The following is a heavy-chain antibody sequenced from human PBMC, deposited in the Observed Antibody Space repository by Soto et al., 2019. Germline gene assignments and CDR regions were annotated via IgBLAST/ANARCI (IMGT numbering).Heavy chain of an antibody. CDR1: GGSINYNSYY. CDR2: IFYTGTT. Sequence: SETLSLTCSVSGGSINYNSYYWGWIRQPPGKGLEWVGGIFYTGTTYYSPSLKDRVTISVDTSKNSFSLNLTYVTAAETAVYFCARLVVVAPVANAWGQGTLVTVSS. J-gene: IGHJ5*02. V-gene: IGHV4-39*02. D-gene: IGHD2-2*01. CDR3: ARLVVVAPVANA.